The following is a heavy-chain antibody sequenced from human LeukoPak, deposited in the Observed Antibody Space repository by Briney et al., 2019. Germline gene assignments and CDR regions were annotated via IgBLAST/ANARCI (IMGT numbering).Heavy chain of an antibody. D-gene: IGHD5-12*01. J-gene: IGHJ4*02. CDR2: IHSDGRT. CDR1: GLTVSSNF. V-gene: IGHV3-66*02. CDR3: ARDVGGMATGYFDY. Sequence: GGSLGLSCAASGLTVSSNFVSWVRQAPGKGLEWVSVIHSDGRTFYADTVKGRFTVSRDNSDDMLFLQMNSLRAEDTAVYYCARDVGGMATGYFDYWGQGTPVTVSS.